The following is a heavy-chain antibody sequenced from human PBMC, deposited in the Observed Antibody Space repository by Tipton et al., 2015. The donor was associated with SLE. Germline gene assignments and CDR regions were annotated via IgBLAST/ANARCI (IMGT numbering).Heavy chain of an antibody. J-gene: IGHJ3*02. Sequence: TLSLTCSVSGDSITTTDYYWGWLRQSPGKGLEWIGTVYYGGSTYSNPSLNSRVTISVDTSKNQFSLKLRSVTAADTAVYYCARATDFWSGYYVDIWGQGTMVTVSS. CDR1: GDSITTTDYY. V-gene: IGHV4-39*07. D-gene: IGHD3-3*01. CDR3: ARATDFWSGYYVDI. CDR2: VYYGGST.